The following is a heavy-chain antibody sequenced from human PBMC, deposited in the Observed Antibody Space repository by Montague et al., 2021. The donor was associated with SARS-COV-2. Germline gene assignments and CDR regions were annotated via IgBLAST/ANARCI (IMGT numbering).Heavy chain of an antibody. D-gene: IGHD6-13*01. J-gene: IGHJ4*02. Sequence: SETLSLTCTVSGGSIGGTNYYWGWIRQPPGKGLDWIGNIYNSGGIYYNPSLKSRVTIFVDRSKNQFSLKLSSVTVADTAVYYCATVARITAAGTGNYFDYWGPGTLATVSS. V-gene: IGHV4-39*01. CDR1: GGSIGGTNYY. CDR2: IYNSGGI. CDR3: ATVARITAAGTGNYFDY.